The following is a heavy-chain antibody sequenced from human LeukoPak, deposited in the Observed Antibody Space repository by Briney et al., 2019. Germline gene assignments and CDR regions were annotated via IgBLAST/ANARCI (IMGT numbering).Heavy chain of an antibody. Sequence: GASVKVSCKASGGTFSTYAITWVRHAPGQGLEWMGRILPNFGMANYAQKFQGRVNITADKPTRPTYLELSSLRPDDTAVYYCARDGGCLQTQNHYYYHGMDVWGQGTTVTVSS. CDR2: ILPNFGMA. CDR1: GGTFSTYA. CDR3: ARDGGCLQTQNHYYYHGMDV. D-gene: IGHD5-24*01. J-gene: IGHJ6*02. V-gene: IGHV1-69*04.